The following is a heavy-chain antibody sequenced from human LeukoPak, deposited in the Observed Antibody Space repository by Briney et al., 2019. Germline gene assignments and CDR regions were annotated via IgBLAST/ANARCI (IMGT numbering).Heavy chain of an antibody. J-gene: IGHJ4*02. CDR2: INPNSGGT. D-gene: IGHD3-22*01. Sequence: ASVKVSCKASGYTFTGYYMHWVRQAPGQGLEWMGWINPNSGGTNYAQKFQGRVTMTRDTSISTAYMELSRLRSDDTAVYYCARHGTYYYDSSGYYEDGDLDYWGQGTLVTVSS. CDR1: GYTFTGYY. V-gene: IGHV1-2*02. CDR3: ARHGTYYYDSSGYYEDGDLDY.